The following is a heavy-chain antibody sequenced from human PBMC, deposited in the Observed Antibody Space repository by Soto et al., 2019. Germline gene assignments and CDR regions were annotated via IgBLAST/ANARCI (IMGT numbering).Heavy chain of an antibody. V-gene: IGHV4-39*01. Sequence: SETLSLTCTVSGGSISSSSYYWVWIRQPPGKGLEWIGSIYYSGSTYYNPSLKSRVTISVDTSKNQFSLKLSSVTAADTAVYYCARRRWFGELYPNYFDYRGQGTLVTVSS. CDR3: ARRRWFGELYPNYFDY. CDR2: IYYSGST. D-gene: IGHD3-10*01. J-gene: IGHJ4*02. CDR1: GGSISSSSYY.